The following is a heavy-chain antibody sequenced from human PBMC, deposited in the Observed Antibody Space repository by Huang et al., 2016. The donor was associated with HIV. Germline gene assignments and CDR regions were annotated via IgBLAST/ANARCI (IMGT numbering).Heavy chain of an antibody. Sequence: QILLIESGGGVVQPGRYLRLSCAASGFTFSSYGMHWVRQAPGKGLECVAVISYDEDNKDYADSVRGRFTISRDNSKNTLYLQMNSLRIEDTAVYYCARGPIRFLAWLLNFDYWGQGALVTVSS. J-gene: IGHJ4*02. CDR1: GFTFSSYG. CDR2: ISYDEDNK. CDR3: ARGPIRFLAWLLNFDY. D-gene: IGHD3-3*01. V-gene: IGHV3-30*03.